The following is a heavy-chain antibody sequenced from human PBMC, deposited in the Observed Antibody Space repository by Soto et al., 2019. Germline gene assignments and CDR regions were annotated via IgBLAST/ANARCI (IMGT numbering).Heavy chain of an antibody. Sequence: SETLSLTXTVSGGAISTYYWTWIRQPAGKGLEWIGRIYSSGSTKYNPSLQSRVTMSLDTSNNQFSLRLTSVTAADTAVYYCARRQRFSDWFDPWGQGTLVTVSS. CDR1: GGAISTYY. V-gene: IGHV4-4*07. CDR3: ARRQRFSDWFDP. J-gene: IGHJ5*02. D-gene: IGHD3-3*01. CDR2: IYSSGST.